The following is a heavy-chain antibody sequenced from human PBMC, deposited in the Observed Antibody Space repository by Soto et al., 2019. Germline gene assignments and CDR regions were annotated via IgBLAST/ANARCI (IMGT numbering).Heavy chain of an antibody. Sequence: GESLKISCKGSGYSFTSYWIGWVRQMPGKGLEWMGIIYPGDSDTRYSPSFQGQVTISADKSISTAYLQWSSLKASDTAMYYCARSYYDILTGYSTYYYYYYMDVWGKGTTVTVSS. CDR1: GYSFTSYW. CDR2: IYPGDSDT. V-gene: IGHV5-51*01. CDR3: ARSYYDILTGYSTYYYYYYMDV. D-gene: IGHD3-9*01. J-gene: IGHJ6*03.